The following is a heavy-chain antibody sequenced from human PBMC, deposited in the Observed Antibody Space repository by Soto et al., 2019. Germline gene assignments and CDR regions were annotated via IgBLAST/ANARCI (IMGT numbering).Heavy chain of an antibody. Sequence: EVQLLESGGGLVQPGGSLRLSCAASGFTFNAYAMTWVRQAPGKGLEWVSASGGSGGNRYYADSVRGRFTISRDNSKDTVDLQMNSLRVEDTAVDYCARVASDYINSVDNWGQGILVTVSS. CDR3: ARVASDYINSVDN. D-gene: IGHD4-4*01. CDR2: SGGSGGNR. CDR1: GFTFNAYA. V-gene: IGHV3-23*01. J-gene: IGHJ4*02.